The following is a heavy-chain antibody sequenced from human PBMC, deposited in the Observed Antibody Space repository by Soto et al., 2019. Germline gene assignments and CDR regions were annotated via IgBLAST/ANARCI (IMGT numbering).Heavy chain of an antibody. CDR2: INSDGSST. Sequence: PGGSLRLSCAASGFTFSSYWMHWVRQAPGKGLVWVSRINSDGSSTSYADSVKGRFTISRDNAKNTLYLQMNSLRAEDTAVYYCAREVPLGSYYVYWGQGTLVTVSS. CDR1: GFTFSSYW. V-gene: IGHV3-74*01. D-gene: IGHD3-10*01. J-gene: IGHJ4*02. CDR3: AREVPLGSYYVY.